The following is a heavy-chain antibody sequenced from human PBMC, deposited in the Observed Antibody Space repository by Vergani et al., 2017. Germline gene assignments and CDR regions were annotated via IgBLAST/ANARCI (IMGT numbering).Heavy chain of an antibody. CDR1: RDSISSGVHY. J-gene: IGHJ4*02. D-gene: IGHD2-21*01. V-gene: IGHV4-31*03. CDR2: IYSTGST. CDR3: AKVGGYDEGDSFRIGYFDS. Sequence: QVQLQESGPGLVKPSQTLSLTRSVPRDSISSGVHYWNWIRQHPRKGLEWIGYIYSTGSTHHNPSLRRRINMSVDTPKNQFSLNLNSVPAADTAMYYCAKVGGYDEGDSFRIGYFDSWGPGILVTVSS.